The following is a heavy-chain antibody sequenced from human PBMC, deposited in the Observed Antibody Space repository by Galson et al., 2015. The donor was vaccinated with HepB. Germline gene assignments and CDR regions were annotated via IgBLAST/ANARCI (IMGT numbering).Heavy chain of an antibody. J-gene: IGHJ6*02. V-gene: IGHV3-23*01. CDR1: GFTFNSNA. CDR2: ISGSGGRR. CDR3: AKSSQLTNNYYAMDV. D-gene: IGHD2-2*01. Sequence: SLRLSCAASGFTFNSNAMNWVRQAPGKGLEWVSTISGSGGRRYHADSVKGRFTISRDNSKKTLYLQMNSLSSDDTAVYYCAKSSQLTNNYYAMDVWGQGTTVTVSS.